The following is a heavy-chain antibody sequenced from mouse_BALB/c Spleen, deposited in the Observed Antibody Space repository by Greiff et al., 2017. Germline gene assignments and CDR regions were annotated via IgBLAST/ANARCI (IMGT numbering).Heavy chain of an antibody. V-gene: IGHV14-3*02. Sequence: EVQLQQSGAELVKPGASVKLSCTASGFNIKDTYMHWVKQRPEQGLEWIGRIDPANGNTKYDPKFQGKATITADTSSNTAYLQLSSLTSEDTAVYYCARDYYGSSPDYWGQGTTRTVSS. D-gene: IGHD1-1*01. CDR3: ARDYYGSSPDY. J-gene: IGHJ2*01. CDR1: GFNIKDTY. CDR2: IDPANGNT.